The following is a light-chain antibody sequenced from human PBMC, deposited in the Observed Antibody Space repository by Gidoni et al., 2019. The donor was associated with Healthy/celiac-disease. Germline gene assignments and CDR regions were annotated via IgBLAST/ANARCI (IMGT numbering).Light chain of an antibody. CDR2: DAS. CDR1: QSISSW. J-gene: IGKJ1*01. V-gene: IGKV1-5*01. Sequence: DIQMTPSPSTLSASVGARVTLTCRASQSISSWLAWYQQKPGKAPKLLIYDASSLESGVPSRFSGSGSGTEFTLTISSRQPDDFATYYCQQYNSYSWTFGKGTKVEIK. CDR3: QQYNSYSWT.